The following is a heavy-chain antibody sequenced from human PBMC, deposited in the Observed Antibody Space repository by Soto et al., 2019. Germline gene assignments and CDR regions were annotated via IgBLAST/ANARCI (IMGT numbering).Heavy chain of an antibody. CDR2: ISSSSSYT. D-gene: IGHD7-27*01. CDR1: GFTFSDYY. J-gene: IGHJ5*02. V-gene: IGHV3-11*06. Sequence: KTGVSLRLSCAASGFTFSDYYMSWIRQAPGKGLEWVSYISSSSSYTNYADSVKGRFTISRDNAKNSLYLQMNSLRAEDTAVYYCARVRNWLTGENWFDPWGQGTLVTVSS. CDR3: ARVRNWLTGENWFDP.